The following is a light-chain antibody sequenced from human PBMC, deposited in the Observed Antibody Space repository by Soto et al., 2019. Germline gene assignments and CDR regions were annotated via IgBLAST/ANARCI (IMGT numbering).Light chain of an antibody. CDR1: SSDVGGYNY. J-gene: IGLJ1*01. CDR3: SSYTSSSTLDV. V-gene: IGLV2-14*01. Sequence: QSALTQPASVSGSPGQSITISCTGTSSDVGGYNYVSWYQQHPGKAPKLMIYDVSNRPSGVSNRFSGSKSGNTASLTISGLQAEDEADYYCSSYTSSSTLDVFGTETKVTVL. CDR2: DVS.